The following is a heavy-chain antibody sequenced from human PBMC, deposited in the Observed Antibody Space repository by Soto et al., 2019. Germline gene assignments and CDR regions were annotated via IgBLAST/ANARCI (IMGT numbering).Heavy chain of an antibody. CDR3: AMLLLWFGEPFDF. CDR2: TYSGGST. J-gene: IGHJ4*02. CDR1: GFTVSGNY. V-gene: IGHV3-66*01. Sequence: EVQLVESGGGLVQPGGSLRLSCAASGFTVSGNYMNWVRQAPGKGLEWVSVTYSGGSTDFADSVKGRFTISRDSSKNTLYLHMNNLRAEDTAVYYCAMLLLWFGEPFDFWGQGTLVTVSS. D-gene: IGHD3-10*01.